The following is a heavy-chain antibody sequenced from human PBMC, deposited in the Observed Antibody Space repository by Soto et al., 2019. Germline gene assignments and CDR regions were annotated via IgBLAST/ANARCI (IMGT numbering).Heavy chain of an antibody. CDR2: IIPIFGTA. D-gene: IGHD1-26*01. Sequence: ASVKVSCKASGGTFSSYAISWVRQAPGQGLEWMGGIIPIFGTANYAQKFQGGVTITANESTSTAYMELSRLRSEDTAEYYCASREPGYEDDANNYYYYYGMDVWGQGTTVTVSS. CDR3: ASREPGYEDDANNYYYYYGMDV. V-gene: IGHV1-69*13. J-gene: IGHJ6*02. CDR1: GGTFSSYA.